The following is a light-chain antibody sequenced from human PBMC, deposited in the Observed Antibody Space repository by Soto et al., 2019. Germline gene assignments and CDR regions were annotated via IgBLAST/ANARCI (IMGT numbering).Light chain of an antibody. J-gene: IGKJ1*01. Sequence: EIVLTQSPGTLSLSPGERVTLSCRASQSVSDTFIAWYQQKPGQAPRLLIYGGFYRATGIPDRFSGSGSGTDFTLTITRLEPEDLAMYYCQQYVTSPWTFGQGTRLEIK. CDR1: QSVSDTF. CDR2: GGF. V-gene: IGKV3-20*01. CDR3: QQYVTSPWT.